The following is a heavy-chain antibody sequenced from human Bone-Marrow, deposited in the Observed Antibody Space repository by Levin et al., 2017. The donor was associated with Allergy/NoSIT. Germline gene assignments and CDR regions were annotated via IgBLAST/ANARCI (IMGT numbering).Heavy chain of an antibody. V-gene: IGHV4-30-4*01. CDR2: IYYSGST. CDR3: ARGARQQGSRYYYDSSGYVDY. D-gene: IGHD3-22*01. J-gene: IGHJ4*02. Sequence: LRLSCTVSGGSISSGDYYWSWIRQPPGKGLEWIGYIYYSGSTYYNPSLKSRVTISVDTSKNQFSLKLSSVTAADTAVYYCARGARQQGSRYYYDSSGYVDYWGQGTLVTVSS. CDR1: GGSISSGDYY.